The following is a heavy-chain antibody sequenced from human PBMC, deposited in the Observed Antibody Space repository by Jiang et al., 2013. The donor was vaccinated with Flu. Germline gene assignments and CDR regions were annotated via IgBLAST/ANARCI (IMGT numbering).Heavy chain of an antibody. D-gene: IGHD2/OR15-2a*01. CDR3: ARGPNIVGHSDY. V-gene: IGHV4-30-4*01. CDR1: GGSISSGDYY. Sequence: SGLVKPSQTLSLTCTVSGGSISSGDYYWSWIRQPPGKGLEWIGYIYYSGSTYYNPSLKSRVTISVDTSKNQFSLKLSSVTAADTAVYYCARGPNIVGHSDYWGQGTLVTVSS. J-gene: IGHJ4*02. CDR2: IYYSGST.